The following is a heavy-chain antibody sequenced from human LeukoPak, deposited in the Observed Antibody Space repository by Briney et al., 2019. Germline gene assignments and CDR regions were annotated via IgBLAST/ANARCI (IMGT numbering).Heavy chain of an antibody. CDR1: GFTFDDYA. CDR3: ARVGATWGNWFDP. D-gene: IGHD1-26*01. Sequence: GGSLRLSCAASGFTFDDYAMHWVRQAPGKGLEWVSGISWNSGSIGYADSVKGRFTISRDNAKNSLYLQMNSLRSDDTAVYYCARVGATWGNWFDPWGQGTLVTVSS. CDR2: ISWNSGSI. J-gene: IGHJ5*02. V-gene: IGHV3-9*01.